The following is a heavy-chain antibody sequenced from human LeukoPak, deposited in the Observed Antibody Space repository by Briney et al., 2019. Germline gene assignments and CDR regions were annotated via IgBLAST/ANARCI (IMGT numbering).Heavy chain of an antibody. J-gene: IGHJ3*02. CDR3: ARGGYYYDSSGAINAFDI. CDR2: ISGSGGST. CDR1: GFTFSSYA. Sequence: PGGSLRLSCAASGFTFSSYAMSWVRQAPGKGLEWVSAISGSGGSTYYADSVKGRFTISRDNSKNTLYLQMNSLRAEDTAVYYCARGGYYYDSSGAINAFDIWGQGTMVTVSS. D-gene: IGHD3-22*01. V-gene: IGHV3-23*01.